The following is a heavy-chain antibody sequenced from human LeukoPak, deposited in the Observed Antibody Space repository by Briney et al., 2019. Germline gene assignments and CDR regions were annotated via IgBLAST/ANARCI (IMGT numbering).Heavy chain of an antibody. CDR2: IKEDGSET. CDR1: GFTFKKYW. J-gene: IGHJ4*02. Sequence: GESLRLSCAASGFTFKKYWMNWVRQVPGKGLECLANIKEDGSETYYADSVKGRFTISRDNPKNSLYLQMNSLRAEDTAVYYCAKESSGGWYFDYWGQGTLVTVSS. D-gene: IGHD6-19*01. V-gene: IGHV3-7*03. CDR3: AKESSGGWYFDY.